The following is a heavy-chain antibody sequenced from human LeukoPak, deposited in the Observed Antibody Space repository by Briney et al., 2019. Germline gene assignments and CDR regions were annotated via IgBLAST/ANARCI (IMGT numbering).Heavy chain of an antibody. V-gene: IGHV3-30-3*01. Sequence: GGSLRLSCAASGFTFTYYAMHWVRQAPGKGLEWVAVISYDGSNKYYADSVKGRFTISRDNSKNTLYLQMNSLRAEDTAVYYCARDRLGYFDYWGQGTLVTVSS. J-gene: IGHJ4*02. CDR2: ISYDGSNK. CDR1: GFTFTYYA. D-gene: IGHD2-21*01. CDR3: ARDRLGYFDY.